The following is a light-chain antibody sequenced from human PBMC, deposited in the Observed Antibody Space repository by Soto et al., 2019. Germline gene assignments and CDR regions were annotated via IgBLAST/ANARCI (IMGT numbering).Light chain of an antibody. Sequence: QSLLTHPPSVPAAPGQKVTISCSGSSSNIGGNSVSWYQQLPGTAPKLLIYDDNKRPSGIPDRFSGSKSGTSATLGITGFQTGDEADYYCGSWDSSLSAYVFGTGTKVTVL. CDR3: GSWDSSLSAYV. CDR1: SSNIGGNS. J-gene: IGLJ1*01. CDR2: DDN. V-gene: IGLV1-51*01.